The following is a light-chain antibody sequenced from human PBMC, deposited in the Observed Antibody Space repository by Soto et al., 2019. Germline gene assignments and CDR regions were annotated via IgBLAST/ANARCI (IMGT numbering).Light chain of an antibody. CDR1: QSVSSY. V-gene: IGKV3-11*01. J-gene: IGKJ1*01. CDR2: DAS. CDR3: QQRSNWPPT. Sequence: IVLTQSPATLSLSPGEIATLSCRASQSVSSYLAWYQQKPGQAPRLLIYDASTRATGIPARFSGSGSGTDFTLTITSLEPEDFAVYYCQQRSNWPPTFGQGTKGDI.